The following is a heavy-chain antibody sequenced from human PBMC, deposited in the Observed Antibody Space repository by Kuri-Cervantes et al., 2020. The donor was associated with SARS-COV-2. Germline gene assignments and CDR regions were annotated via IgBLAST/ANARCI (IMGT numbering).Heavy chain of an antibody. CDR3: ARQGDSGFRAVAGTTEWGY. J-gene: IGHJ4*02. CDR1: GYSISSGYY. V-gene: IGHV4-38-2*02. Sequence: SETLSLTCTVSGYSISSGYYWGWIRQPPGKGLEWIGSIYHSGSTNYNPSLKSRVTISVDTSKNQFSLKLSSVTAADTAVYYCARQGDSGFRAVAGTTEWGYWGQGTLVTVSS. D-gene: IGHD6-19*01. CDR2: IYHSGST.